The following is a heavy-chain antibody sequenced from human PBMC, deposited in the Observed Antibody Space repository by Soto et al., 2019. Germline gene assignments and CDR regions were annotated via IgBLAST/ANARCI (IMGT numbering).Heavy chain of an antibody. D-gene: IGHD3-22*01. CDR1: GGSISSGDYY. CDR2: IYYSGST. V-gene: IGHV4-30-4*01. Sequence: SETLSLTCTVSGGSISSGDYYWSWIRQPPGKGLEWIGYIYYSGSTYYNPSLKSRVTISVDTSKNQFSLRLSSVTAADTAVYYCARGTPKGDYYDSSGYDYWGQGTLVT. J-gene: IGHJ4*02. CDR3: ARGTPKGDYYDSSGYDY.